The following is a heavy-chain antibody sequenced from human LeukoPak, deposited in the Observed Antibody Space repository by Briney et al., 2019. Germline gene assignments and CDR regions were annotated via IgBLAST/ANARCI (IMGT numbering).Heavy chain of an antibody. CDR2: ISSSGSDI. CDR3: ARDYGGSSPFDY. J-gene: IGHJ4*02. D-gene: IGHD4-23*01. CDR1: AFTFSSYA. V-gene: IGHV3-21*05. Sequence: GGSLRLSCAASAFTFSSYAMSWVRQAPGKGLEWVSYISSSGSDIYYADSVKGRFTISRDNAKNSLYLHMNSLRAEDTVVYYCARDYGGSSPFDYWGQGTLVTVSS.